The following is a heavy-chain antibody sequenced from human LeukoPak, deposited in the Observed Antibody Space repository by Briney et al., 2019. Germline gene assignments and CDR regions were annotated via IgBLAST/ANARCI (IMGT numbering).Heavy chain of an antibody. Sequence: GGSLRLSCAASVFTFIIYGMHCVRQALHEGLEWVAVIWYDRRNKCYADSVKGRFTISRDNSKNTLYLQMNSLRAEDTAVYYCARGRDYVWGSYRYPPDYWGQGTLVTVSS. CDR1: VFTFIIYG. J-gene: IGHJ4*02. D-gene: IGHD3-16*02. CDR3: ARGRDYVWGSYRYPPDY. CDR2: IWYDRRNK. V-gene: IGHV3-33*01.